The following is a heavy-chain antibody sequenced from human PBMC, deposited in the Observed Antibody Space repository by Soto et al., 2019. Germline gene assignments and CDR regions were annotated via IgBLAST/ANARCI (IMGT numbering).Heavy chain of an antibody. CDR2: IYPGDSDT. V-gene: IGHV5-51*01. D-gene: IGHD2-15*01. Sequence: PVESLKISCKGSGYSFTSYWIGWVRQMPGKGLEWMGIIYPGDSDTRYSPSFQGQVTISADKSISTAYLQWSSLKASDTAMYYCARGYCSGGSCFQNWFDPWGQGTLVNVSS. J-gene: IGHJ5*02. CDR1: GYSFTSYW. CDR3: ARGYCSGGSCFQNWFDP.